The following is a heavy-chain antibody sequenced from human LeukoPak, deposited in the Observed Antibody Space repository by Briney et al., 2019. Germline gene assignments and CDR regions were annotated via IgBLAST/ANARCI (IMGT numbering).Heavy chain of an antibody. CDR3: AKDPTTGTTPNWFDP. J-gene: IGHJ5*02. CDR2: IWYDGSNK. D-gene: IGHD1-1*01. V-gene: IGHV3-33*06. CDR1: GFTFSSYG. Sequence: PGGSLRLSCAASGFTFSSYGMPWVRQAPGKGLEWVAVIWYDGSNKYYADSVKGRFTISRDNSKNTLYLQMNSLRAEDTAVYYCAKDPTTGTTPNWFDPWGQGTLVTVSS.